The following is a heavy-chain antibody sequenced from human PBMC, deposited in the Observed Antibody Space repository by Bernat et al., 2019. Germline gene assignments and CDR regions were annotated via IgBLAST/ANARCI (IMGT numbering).Heavy chain of an antibody. CDR3: ARVGNGREPGGWPFDY. J-gene: IGHJ4*02. V-gene: IGHV3-11*05. CDR2: TDSSTSHT. CDR1: GFTFSEYF. D-gene: IGHD6-19*01. Sequence: QVQLVESGGGLVEPGGSLRLSCAASGFTFSEYFMSWVRQAPGKGLEWVSDTDSSTSHTHYADSVKGRFTISRDDAKNSLYLQMNNLRAEDTALYYCARVGNGREPGGWPFDYWGQGTLVTSPQ.